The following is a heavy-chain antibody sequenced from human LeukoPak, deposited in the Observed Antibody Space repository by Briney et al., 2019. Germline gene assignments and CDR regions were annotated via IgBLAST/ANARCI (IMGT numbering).Heavy chain of an antibody. CDR2: INHSGST. D-gene: IGHD6-13*01. CDR1: GGSFSGYY. CDR3: ARDLNGIAAARGGDY. J-gene: IGHJ4*02. V-gene: IGHV4-34*01. Sequence: SETLSLTCAVYGGSFSGYYWSWIRQPPGKGLEWIGEINHSGSTNYNPSLKSRVTISVDTSKNQFSLKLSSVTAADTAVYYCARDLNGIAAARGGDYWGQGTLVTVSS.